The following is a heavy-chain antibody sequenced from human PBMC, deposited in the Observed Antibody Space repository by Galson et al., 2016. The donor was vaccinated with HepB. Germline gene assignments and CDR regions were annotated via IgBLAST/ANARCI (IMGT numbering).Heavy chain of an antibody. J-gene: IGHJ4*02. Sequence: TLSLTCSVSGGSVSSGSYYWTWIRQPAGKGLEWIGRVYSSGSTNYNPSLKSRVTISADTSKHQFSLTMSSVTAADTDVYYCARLASGGSDYYWCQGTLVTVSS. CDR3: ARLASGGSDYY. V-gene: IGHV4-61*02. D-gene: IGHD5-12*01. CDR2: VYSSGST. CDR1: GGSVSSGSYY.